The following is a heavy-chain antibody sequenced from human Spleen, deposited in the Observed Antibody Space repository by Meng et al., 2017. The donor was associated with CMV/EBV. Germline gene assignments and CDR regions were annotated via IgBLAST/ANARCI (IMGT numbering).Heavy chain of an antibody. Sequence: GESLKISCKDSGYSFTVYWIAWVRQMPGKGLEWMGIIYPGDSDTRYSPSFQGQVTISADKSITTAYLQWSSLKASDTAIYYCARRGPGYDFDYWGQGILVTVSS. J-gene: IGHJ4*02. V-gene: IGHV5-51*01. CDR3: ARRGPGYDFDY. D-gene: IGHD5-12*01. CDR2: IYPGDSDT. CDR1: GYSFTVYW.